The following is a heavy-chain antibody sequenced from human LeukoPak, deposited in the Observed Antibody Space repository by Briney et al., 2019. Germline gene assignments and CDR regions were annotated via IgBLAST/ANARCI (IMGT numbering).Heavy chain of an antibody. D-gene: IGHD6-13*01. J-gene: IGHJ4*02. CDR1: GGSISSSSYY. CDR3: ARRGPIGSTWYKEMFDY. V-gene: IGHV4-39*01. Sequence: SETLSLTCTVSGGSISSSSYYWGWIRQPPGKGLEWIGSIYYSGTTYYNPSLKSRVTISVDTSKNQFSLKLSSVTAADTAVYYCARRGPIGSTWYKEMFDYWGQGTLVTVSS. CDR2: IYYSGTT.